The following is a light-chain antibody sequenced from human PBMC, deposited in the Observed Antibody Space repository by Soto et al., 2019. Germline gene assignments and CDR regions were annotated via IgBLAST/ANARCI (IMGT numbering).Light chain of an antibody. CDR2: DAS. Sequence: EIVMTQSPATLSVSPGERATLSCRASQSVNSNLAWYRQKPGQAPRLLISDASTRATGVPARFSGSGSGTEITLTIGSHQSEDSGTDYYQQYNFWPPLTFGGGTKVEIK. CDR1: QSVNSN. CDR3: QQYNFWPPLT. V-gene: IGKV3-15*01. J-gene: IGKJ4*01.